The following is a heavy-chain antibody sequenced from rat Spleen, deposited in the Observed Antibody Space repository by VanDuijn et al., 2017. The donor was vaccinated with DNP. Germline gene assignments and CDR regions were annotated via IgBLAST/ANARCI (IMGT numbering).Heavy chain of an antibody. CDR1: GFIFSNYW. D-gene: IGHD1-11*01. J-gene: IGHJ2*01. Sequence: EVQLVESGGGLVQPGRSLKLSCAASGFIFSNYWMTWIRQAPGKGLEWVASISNTGDHTYYSDSVKGRFSLSRDNAESTLYLQVNSLRSEDTATYYCTTETTEGMGDYWGQGVMVTVSS. CDR3: TTETTEGMGDY. V-gene: IGHV5-31*01. CDR2: ISNTGDHT.